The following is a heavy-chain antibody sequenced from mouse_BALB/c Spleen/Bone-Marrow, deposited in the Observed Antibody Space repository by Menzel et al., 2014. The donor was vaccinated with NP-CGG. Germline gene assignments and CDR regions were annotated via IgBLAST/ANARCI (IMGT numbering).Heavy chain of an antibody. D-gene: IGHD2-14*01. CDR3: AAYYRYLAWFAY. V-gene: IGHV14-3*02. J-gene: IGHJ3*01. CDR1: GFNIKDTY. Sequence: EVQLQQSGAELVKPGASVKLSCTASGFNIKDTYMHWVKQRPEQGLEWIGRIDPANGNTKYDPKFQGKDTITADTSSNTAYLQLSSLTSEDTAVYYCAAYYRYLAWFAYWGQGTLVTVSA. CDR2: IDPANGNT.